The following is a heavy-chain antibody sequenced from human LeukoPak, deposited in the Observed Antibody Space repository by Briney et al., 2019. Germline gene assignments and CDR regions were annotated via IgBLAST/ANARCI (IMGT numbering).Heavy chain of an antibody. CDR2: INPNSGGT. CDR1: GYTFTGYY. V-gene: IGHV1-2*02. CDR3: ARGLGFGELLPFDY. D-gene: IGHD3-10*01. J-gene: IGHJ4*02. Sequence: ASVKVSCKASGYTFTGYYMHWVRQAPGQGLEWMGWINPNSGGTNYAQKFQGRVTMTRDTSISTAYMDLSRLRPDDTAVYYCARGLGFGELLPFDYWGQGTLVTVSS.